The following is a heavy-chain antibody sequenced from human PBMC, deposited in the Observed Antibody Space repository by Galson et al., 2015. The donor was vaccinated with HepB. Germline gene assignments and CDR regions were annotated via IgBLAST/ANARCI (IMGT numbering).Heavy chain of an antibody. Sequence: SLRLSCAASGFTFSSYGMHWVRQAPGKGLERVAVIWYDGSNKYYADSVKGRFTISRDNSKNTLYLQMNSLRAEDTAVYYCAKVDEEGNYYYYGMDVWGQGTTVTVSS. V-gene: IGHV3-33*06. CDR2: IWYDGSNK. J-gene: IGHJ6*02. CDR3: AKVDEEGNYYYYGMDV. CDR1: GFTFSSYG.